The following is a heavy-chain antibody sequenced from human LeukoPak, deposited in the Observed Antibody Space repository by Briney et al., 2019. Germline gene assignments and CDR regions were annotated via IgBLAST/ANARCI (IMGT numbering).Heavy chain of an antibody. CDR2: ISGGGAST. J-gene: IGHJ4*02. CDR1: GFTFSSYA. V-gene: IGHV3-23*01. Sequence: EGSLRLSCAASGFTFSSYAMSWVRQAPGKGLEWVSSISGGGASTYYADSVKGRFTISRDNSKNTLYLQMNSLRAEDTAVYYCAKDLGFIVGGGYWGQGTLVTVSS. CDR3: AKDLGFIVGGGY. D-gene: IGHD1-26*01.